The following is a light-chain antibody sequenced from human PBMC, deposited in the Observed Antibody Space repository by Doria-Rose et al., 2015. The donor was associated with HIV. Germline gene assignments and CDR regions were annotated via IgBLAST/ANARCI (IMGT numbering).Light chain of an antibody. CDR3: HQYGTXWT. V-gene: IGKV3-20*01. CDR2: DGS. CDR1: QSFSSTY. Sequence: TQSPGTLSLSPGERATLSCRASQSFSSTYLAWYQQKPGQAPSLLIYDGSTRATGIPDRFSASGSGTDFTLTINRLEPEXFAXYXCHQYGTXWTFGQGXKVEI. J-gene: IGKJ1*01.